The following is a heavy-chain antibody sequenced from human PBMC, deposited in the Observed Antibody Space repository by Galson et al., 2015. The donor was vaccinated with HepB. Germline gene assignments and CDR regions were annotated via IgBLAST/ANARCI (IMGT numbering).Heavy chain of an antibody. V-gene: IGHV1-2*06. D-gene: IGHD6-13*01. Sequence: SVKVSCKASGYTFTGYYMHWVRQAPGQGLEWMGRINPNSGGTNYAQKFQGRVTMTRDTSISTAYMELSRLRSDDTAVYYCARLDSIAADNYYYYGMDVWGQGTTVTVSS. CDR1: GYTFTGYY. J-gene: IGHJ6*02. CDR2: INPNSGGT. CDR3: ARLDSIAADNYYYYGMDV.